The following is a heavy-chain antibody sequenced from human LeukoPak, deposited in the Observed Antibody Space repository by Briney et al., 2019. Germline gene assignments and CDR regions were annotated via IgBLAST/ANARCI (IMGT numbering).Heavy chain of an antibody. CDR3: AKALFSQTSWFDP. V-gene: IGHV3-23*01. Sequence: GVSVTLSCTASSFASSNYTMRWLRQAPGKGREGVSAITGSGGSTFYTDCVKGRFTISRDNPKNTLYLQMSSLRAEDTAVYYCAKALFSQTSWFDPWGRGTLVTVSS. CDR1: SFASSNYT. D-gene: IGHD2-2*01. CDR2: ITGSGGST. J-gene: IGHJ5*02.